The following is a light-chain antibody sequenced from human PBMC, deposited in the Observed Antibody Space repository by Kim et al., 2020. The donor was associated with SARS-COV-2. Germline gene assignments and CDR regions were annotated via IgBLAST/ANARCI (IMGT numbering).Light chain of an antibody. CDR1: QSVNKN. CDR2: AAS. J-gene: IGKJ4*01. CDR3: QQYNNWPLT. Sequence: EIVMTQSPVTLSVSPGERATLSCRASQSVNKNLAWYQQKPGQAPRLLIYAASTRATGIPARFSGSGSGTEFTLTISSLQSEDFAVYYCQQYNNWPLTFGGGTKVEIK. V-gene: IGKV3-15*01.